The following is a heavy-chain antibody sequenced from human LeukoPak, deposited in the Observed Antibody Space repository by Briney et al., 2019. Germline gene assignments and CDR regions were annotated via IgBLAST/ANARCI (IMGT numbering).Heavy chain of an antibody. V-gene: IGHV1-3*01. Sequence: ASVKVSCKDSGFTFTNYAMHWVRQAPGQRLEWMGWINAGNGNTKYSQKFQGRVTITRDTSASTAYMELSSLRSEDTAVYYCARVDTATLDYWGQGTLVTVSS. CDR3: ARVDTATLDY. CDR1: GFTFTNYA. D-gene: IGHD5-18*01. J-gene: IGHJ4*02. CDR2: INAGNGNT.